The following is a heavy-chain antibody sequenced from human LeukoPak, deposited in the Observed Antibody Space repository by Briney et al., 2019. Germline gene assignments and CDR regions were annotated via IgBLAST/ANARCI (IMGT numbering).Heavy chain of an antibody. Sequence: GASVKVSCKASGYTFTSYGISWVRQAPGQGLEWMGWISAYNGNTNYAQKLQGRATMTTDTSTSTAYMELRSLRSDDTAVYYCARKGYDILTGEIDYWGQGTLVTVSS. CDR2: ISAYNGNT. J-gene: IGHJ4*02. V-gene: IGHV1-18*01. CDR3: ARKGYDILTGEIDY. CDR1: GYTFTSYG. D-gene: IGHD3-9*01.